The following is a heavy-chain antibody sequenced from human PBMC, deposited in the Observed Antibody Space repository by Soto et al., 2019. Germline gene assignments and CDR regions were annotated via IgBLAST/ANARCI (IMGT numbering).Heavy chain of an antibody. CDR3: AKYRRTEAEGFTLDY. CDR1: GDSINNYC. J-gene: IGHJ4*02. V-gene: IGHV4-59*01. D-gene: IGHD6-13*01. CDR2: IYYTGST. Sequence: SETLSLTCTVSGDSINNYCWSWIRQPPGKRLEWIGYIYYTGSTTYNPSLESRITMSVDTSKNQFSLKLSSVNAADTAVYYCAKYRRTEAEGFTLDYWGRGTLVTVSS.